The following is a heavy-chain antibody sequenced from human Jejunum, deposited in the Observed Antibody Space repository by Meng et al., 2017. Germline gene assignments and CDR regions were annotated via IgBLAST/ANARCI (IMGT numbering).Heavy chain of an antibody. Sequence: GESLKISCVASGFPFGAYDMSWVRQVPRKGLEWVSSLTAGGNTYYADSVKGRFTISSDKSKNTLDLQMNSLRAEDTAVYYCAKGSRTLWFGDLYRDGGRGTLVTVSS. CDR1: GFPFGAYD. D-gene: IGHD3-10*01. V-gene: IGHV3-23*01. CDR2: LTAGGNT. J-gene: IGHJ4*02. CDR3: AKGSRTLWFGDLYRD.